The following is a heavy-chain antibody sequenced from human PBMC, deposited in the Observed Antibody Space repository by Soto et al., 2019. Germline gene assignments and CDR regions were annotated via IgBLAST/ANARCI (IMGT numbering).Heavy chain of an antibody. D-gene: IGHD6-6*01. CDR2: ISGSGGNT. CDR1: GCTSSNYA. CDR3: RQSSSSRPDYSYSMDV. Sequence: EVQLLESGGGLVQPGGSLRLSCAASGCTSSNYAMSWVRQAPGKGLEWVSAISGSGGNTYYADSVKGRFTISRDNSKNTLFLQMNSLRAEDTAVYYCRQSSSSRPDYSYSMDVWGQGTTVTVSS. V-gene: IGHV3-23*01. J-gene: IGHJ6*02.